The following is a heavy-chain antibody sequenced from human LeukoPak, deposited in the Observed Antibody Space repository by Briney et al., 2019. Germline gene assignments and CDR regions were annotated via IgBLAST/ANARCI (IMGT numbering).Heavy chain of an antibody. D-gene: IGHD3-22*01. J-gene: IGHJ4*02. CDR3: AGPSYYYDSSGYFDY. Sequence: SETLSLTCTVSGGSVSSGSYYWSWIRQPPGKGLEWIGYIYYSGSTNYNPSLKSRVTISVDTSKNQFSLKLSSVTAADTAVYYCAGPSYYYDSSGYFDYWGQGTLVTVSS. CDR2: IYYSGST. CDR1: GGSVSSGSYY. V-gene: IGHV4-61*01.